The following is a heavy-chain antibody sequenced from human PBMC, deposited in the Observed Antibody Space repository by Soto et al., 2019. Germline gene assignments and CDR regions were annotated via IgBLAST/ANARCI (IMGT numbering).Heavy chain of an antibody. Sequence: EVQLLESGGGLVQPGGSLRLSCVGSGFTLSSYAMSWVRQAPGKGLEWVSGISGSGASTDYADSVKGRFTTSRDNSENTLFLKMNSLSGEDTAVYYCAKGPCSGGSCYSRHFDYWGQGTLVTVSS. CDR3: AKGPCSGGSCYSRHFDY. V-gene: IGHV3-23*01. J-gene: IGHJ4*02. CDR1: GFTLSSYA. CDR2: ISGSGAST. D-gene: IGHD2-15*01.